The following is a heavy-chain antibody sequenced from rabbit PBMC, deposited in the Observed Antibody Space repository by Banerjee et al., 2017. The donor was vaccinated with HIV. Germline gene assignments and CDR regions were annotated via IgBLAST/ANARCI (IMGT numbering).Heavy chain of an antibody. D-gene: IGHD4-2*01. J-gene: IGHJ4*01. CDR1: GFSFSSGYW. CDR3: SRGTAGNL. V-gene: IGHV1S40*01. CDR2: IYTSSGTT. Sequence: QSLEESGGDLVKPGASLTLTCTASGFSFSSGYWICWVRQAPGKGLEWIGCIYTSSGTTYYASWAKGRFTISKTSSTTVTLQMTSLTAADTATYFCSRGTAGNLWGPGTLVTVS.